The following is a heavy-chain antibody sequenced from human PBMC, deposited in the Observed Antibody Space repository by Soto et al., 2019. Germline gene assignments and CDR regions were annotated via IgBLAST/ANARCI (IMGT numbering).Heavy chain of an antibody. CDR3: ARGFTLVRGVSLSLDY. D-gene: IGHD3-10*01. CDR2: IYSGGST. Sequence: GGSLRLSCAASGFTVSNNYMSWVRQAPGKGLEWVSVIYSGGSTYYADSLKGRFTISSTNSKNKLLLQMHSLRPDDTAVYYCARGFTLVRGVSLSLDYWGQGTLVTVSS. V-gene: IGHV3-53*04. J-gene: IGHJ4*02. CDR1: GFTVSNNY.